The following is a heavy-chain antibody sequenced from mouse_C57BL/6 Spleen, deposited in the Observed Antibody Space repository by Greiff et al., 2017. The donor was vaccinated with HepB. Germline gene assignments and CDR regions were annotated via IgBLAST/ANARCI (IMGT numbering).Heavy chain of an antibody. CDR2: ISSGGSYT. Sequence: EVQLVESGGDLVKPGGSLKLSCAASGFTFSSYGMSWVRQTPDKRLEWVATISSGGSYTYYPDSVKGRFTISRDNAKNTLYLQMSSLKSEDTAMYYCARDWDYYFDYWGQGTTLTVSS. D-gene: IGHD4-1*01. CDR1: GFTFSSYG. J-gene: IGHJ2*01. V-gene: IGHV5-6*01. CDR3: ARDWDYYFDY.